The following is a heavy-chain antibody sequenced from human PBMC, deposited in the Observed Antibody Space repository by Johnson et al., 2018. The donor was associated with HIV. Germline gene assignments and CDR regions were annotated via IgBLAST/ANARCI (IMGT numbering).Heavy chain of an antibody. CDR3: AKGRELGYCAGGVCSDSFDV. CDR1: GFTFSSYP. D-gene: IGHD2-8*02. CDR2: ISYDGRNK. J-gene: IGHJ3*01. V-gene: IGHV3-30-3*01. Sequence: QVQLMESGGGVVQPGRSLRLSCEASGFTFSSYPMHWVRQAPGKGLEWVAVISYDGRNKYYADSVKGRFTIYRDNSKNTLYLQMNSLRAEDTAVYYCAKGRELGYCAGGVCSDSFDVWGQGTLVTVSS.